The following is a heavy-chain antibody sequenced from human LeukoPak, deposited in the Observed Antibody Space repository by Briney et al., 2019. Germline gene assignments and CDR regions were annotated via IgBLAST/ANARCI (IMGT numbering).Heavy chain of an antibody. CDR3: AKVPAAATGGFDY. CDR2: ISHDGSNN. J-gene: IGHJ4*02. Sequence: GRSLRLSCAASGFTFSNYGMHWVRQAPGKGLEWVVVISHDGSNNNYADSVKGRFTISRDNSKNTLYLQMNSLRAEDTAVYYCAKVPAAATGGFDYWGQGTLVTVSS. V-gene: IGHV3-30*18. CDR1: GFTFSNYG. D-gene: IGHD2-2*01.